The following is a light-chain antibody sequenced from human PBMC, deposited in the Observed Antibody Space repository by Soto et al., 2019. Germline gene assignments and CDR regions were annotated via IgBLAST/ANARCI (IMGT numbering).Light chain of an antibody. J-gene: IGKJ3*01. CDR3: QQRSNLPPVT. Sequence: EIVLTQSPATLSLSPGERATLSCRASQIVSSYLAWYQQKPGQAPRLLIYDPSNRATGIPARFSGSGSVTDFTLTISSLEPEDFAVYYCQQRSNLPPVTFGPGTKVDIK. CDR1: QIVSSY. V-gene: IGKV3-11*01. CDR2: DPS.